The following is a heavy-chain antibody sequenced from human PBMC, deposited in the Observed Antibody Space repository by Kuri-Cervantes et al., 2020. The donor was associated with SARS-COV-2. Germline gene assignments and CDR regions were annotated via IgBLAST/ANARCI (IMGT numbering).Heavy chain of an antibody. V-gene: IGHV1-18*04. CDR2: ISAYNGNT. CDR3: SRHIAAAGYYYYYGMDV. Sequence: ASVKVSCKASGYTFTSYGISWVRQAPGQGLEWMGWISAYNGNTNYEQKPEGRVTMITDTSTSTAYMELRSLRSDDTAVYYCSRHIAAAGYYYYYGMDVWGQGTTVTVSS. CDR1: GYTFTSYG. D-gene: IGHD6-13*01. J-gene: IGHJ6*02.